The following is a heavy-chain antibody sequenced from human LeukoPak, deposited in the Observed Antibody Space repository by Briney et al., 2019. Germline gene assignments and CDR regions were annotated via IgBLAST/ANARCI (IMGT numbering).Heavy chain of an antibody. J-gene: IGHJ3*02. D-gene: IGHD3-10*01. CDR1: GGSISSYY. V-gene: IGHV4-59*12. CDR2: IYYSGRT. Sequence: SETLSLTCSVSGGSISSYYWSWIRQPPGRGLEWIGYIYYSGRTSYNPSLKSRVTISVDTSRNQFSLKLNSVTAADTAVYYCAKSNGYGLVDIWGQGTMVIVS. CDR3: AKSNGYGLVDI.